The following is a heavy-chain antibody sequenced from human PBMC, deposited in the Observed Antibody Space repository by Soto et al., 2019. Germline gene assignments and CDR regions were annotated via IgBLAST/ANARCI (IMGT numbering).Heavy chain of an antibody. J-gene: IGHJ5*02. Sequence: SETLSLTCNVSGGSISKFYWAWIRRTAGNGLEWMGRVYATGTTDYNPSLRSRVAMSVDISKKTFSLRLRSVTGADSGVYYCVRDGSKSLRDWFDPWGQGILVTVSS. CDR2: VYATGTT. V-gene: IGHV4-4*07. CDR1: GGSISKFY. CDR3: VRDGSKSLRDWFDP.